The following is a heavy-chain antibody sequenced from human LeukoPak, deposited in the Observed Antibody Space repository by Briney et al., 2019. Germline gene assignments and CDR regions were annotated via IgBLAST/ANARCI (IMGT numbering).Heavy chain of an antibody. CDR3: ARDSYGSGSFDI. D-gene: IGHD3-10*01. V-gene: IGHV3-21*01. CDR1: GFTFSSYS. CDR2: ISGSSSYI. J-gene: IGHJ3*02. Sequence: PGGSLRFSCAASGFTFSSYSMNWLRQAPGKGLEWVSSISGSSSYIYYADSVKGRFTISRDNAKSSLYLHMNSLRAEDTAVYYCARDSYGSGSFDIWGQGTMVTVSS.